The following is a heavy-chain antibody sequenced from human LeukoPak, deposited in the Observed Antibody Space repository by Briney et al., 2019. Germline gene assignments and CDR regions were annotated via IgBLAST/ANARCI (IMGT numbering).Heavy chain of an antibody. CDR2: INPNNGGT. V-gene: IGHV1-2*02. Sequence: ASVKVSCKAFGYTITGYYIHWVRQAPGQGLEWMGWINPNNGGTNSAQKFQGRVTMTRDTSISTAYMELSRLRSDDTAVYYCGRGLERLIYGMDVWGQGTTVTVSS. J-gene: IGHJ6*02. D-gene: IGHD1-1*01. CDR3: GRGLERLIYGMDV. CDR1: GYTITGYY.